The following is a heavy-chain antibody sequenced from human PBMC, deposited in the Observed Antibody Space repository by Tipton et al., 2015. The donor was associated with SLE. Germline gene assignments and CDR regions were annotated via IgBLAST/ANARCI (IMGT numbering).Heavy chain of an antibody. D-gene: IGHD2-21*01. J-gene: IGHJ3*02. CDR2: IYHSGST. Sequence: TLSLTCAVSGYSISSGYYWGWIRQPPGKGLEWIGSIYHSGSTYYNPSLKSRVTISVDTSKNQFSLKLSSVTAADTAVYYCARGYCGGDCYSLAFDIWGQGTMVTVSS. CDR3: ARGYCGGDCYSLAFDI. V-gene: IGHV4-38-2*01. CDR1: GYSISSGYY.